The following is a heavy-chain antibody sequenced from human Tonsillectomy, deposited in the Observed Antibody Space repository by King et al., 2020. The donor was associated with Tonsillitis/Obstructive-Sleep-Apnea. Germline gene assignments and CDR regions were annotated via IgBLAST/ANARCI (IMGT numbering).Heavy chain of an antibody. Sequence: VQLQESGPGLVKPSETLSHTCTVSGGSISSYYWSWIRQPDGKGLEWIGRIYTSGSTNHNPSLKSRVTMSVDTCKHQFSLKLSSVTAADTSVYYCARYVPAAMCDAFDIWGQGTMVTVSS. V-gene: IGHV4-4*07. J-gene: IGHJ3*02. CDR2: IYTSGST. D-gene: IGHD2-2*01. CDR1: GGSISSYY. CDR3: ARYVPAAMCDAFDI.